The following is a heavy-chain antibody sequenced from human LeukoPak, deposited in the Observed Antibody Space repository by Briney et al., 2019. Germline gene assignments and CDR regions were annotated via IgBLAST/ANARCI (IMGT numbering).Heavy chain of an antibody. V-gene: IGHV1-46*01. D-gene: IGHD3-3*01. CDR3: ARIDFWSGYSQQDDAFDI. CDR1: GYTFTSYY. CDR2: INPSGDST. Sequence: ASVKVSCKASGYTFTSYYMHWVRQAPGQGLEWMGIINPSGDSTSYAQKFQGRVTMTRDMSTSTVYMELSSLRSEDTAVYYCARIDFWSGYSQQDDAFDIWGQGTMVTVSS. J-gene: IGHJ3*02.